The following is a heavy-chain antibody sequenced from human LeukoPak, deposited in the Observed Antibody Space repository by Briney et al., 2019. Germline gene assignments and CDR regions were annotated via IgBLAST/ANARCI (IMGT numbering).Heavy chain of an antibody. Sequence: PGGSLRLSCAASGFTFSSFAMSWVRQAPGKGREWLSVITGSGYDTNSADSVKGRFTISRDNSKNTLYLQMNNLRAEDTAVYYCAKNLRVSSHYGIDYWGQGTLVTVSS. CDR3: AKNLRVSSHYGIDY. CDR2: ITGSGYDT. J-gene: IGHJ4*02. CDR1: GFTFSSFA. V-gene: IGHV3-23*01. D-gene: IGHD4-17*01.